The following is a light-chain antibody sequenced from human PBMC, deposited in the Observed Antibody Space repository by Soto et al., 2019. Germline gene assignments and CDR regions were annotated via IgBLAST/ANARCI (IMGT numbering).Light chain of an antibody. CDR1: SSNIGASYD. CDR2: GNT. Sequence: QSVLTQPPSVSGAPGQRVTISCTGSSSNIGASYDVHWYQQLPGTAPKLLIYGNTNRPSGVPDRFSGSKSGNTASLTISGLQAEDEADYYCCSYAGGYVFEVIFGGGTKLTVL. CDR3: CSYAGGYVFEVI. J-gene: IGLJ2*01. V-gene: IGLV1-40*01.